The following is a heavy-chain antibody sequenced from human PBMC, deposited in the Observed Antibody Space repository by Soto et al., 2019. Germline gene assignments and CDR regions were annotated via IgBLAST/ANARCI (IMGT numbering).Heavy chain of an antibody. CDR3: ARLLYYYDSSAQPRAFDI. Sequence: SVKVSCKASGGTFSSYAISWVRQAPGQGLEWMGGIIPIFGTANYAQKFQGRVTITADESTSTAYMELSSLRSEDTAVYYCARLLYYYDSSAQPRAFDIWGQGTMVTVSS. D-gene: IGHD3-22*01. CDR2: IIPIFGTA. CDR1: GGTFSSYA. J-gene: IGHJ3*02. V-gene: IGHV1-69*13.